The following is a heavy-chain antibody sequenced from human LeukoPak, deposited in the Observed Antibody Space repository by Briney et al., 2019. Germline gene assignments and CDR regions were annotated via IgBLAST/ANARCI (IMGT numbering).Heavy chain of an antibody. V-gene: IGHV1-69*04. D-gene: IGHD2-2*02. J-gene: IGHJ6*02. CDR1: GGTFSSYA. CDR3: ARGYCSSTSCYRDYYGMDV. CDR2: IIPIFGIA. Sequence: SVKVSCKASGGTFSSYAISWVRQAPGQGLEWMGRIIPIFGIANYAQKFQGRVTITADKSTSTAYMELSSLRSEDTAVYYCARGYCSSTSCYRDYYGMDVWGQGTTVTVPS.